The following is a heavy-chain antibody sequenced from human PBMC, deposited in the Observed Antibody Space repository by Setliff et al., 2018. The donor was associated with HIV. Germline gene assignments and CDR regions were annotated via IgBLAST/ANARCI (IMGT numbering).Heavy chain of an antibody. Sequence: SETLSLTCTVSGGSTSTSGYYWGWIRRPPGKGREWIGSIYSSGSTYYNPSLKSRVTISVDTSKNQFSLKLKSVTAADTAVYYCATSAESGFGIHWGVFNIWGQGTRVTVSS. CDR3: ATSAESGFGIHWGVFNI. CDR2: IYSSGST. J-gene: IGHJ3*02. V-gene: IGHV4-39*01. CDR1: GGSTSTSGYY. D-gene: IGHD3-10*01.